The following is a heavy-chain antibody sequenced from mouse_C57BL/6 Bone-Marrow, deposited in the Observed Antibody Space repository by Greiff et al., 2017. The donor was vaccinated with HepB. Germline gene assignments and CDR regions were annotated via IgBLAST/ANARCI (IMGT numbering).Heavy chain of an antibody. V-gene: IGHV1-18*01. J-gene: IGHJ3*01. CDR1: GYTFTDYN. D-gene: IGHD1-1*01. CDR3: ARSGYGSGAY. CDR2: INPNNGGT. Sequence: EVKLVESGPELVKPGASVKIPCKASGYTFTDYNMDWVKQSHGKSLEWIGDINPNNGGTIYNQKFKGKATLTVDKSSSTAYMELRSLTSEDTAVYYCARSGYGSGAYWGQGTLVTVSA.